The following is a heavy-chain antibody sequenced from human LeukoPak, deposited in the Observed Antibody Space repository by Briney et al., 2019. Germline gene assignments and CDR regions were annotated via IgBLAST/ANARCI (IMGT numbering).Heavy chain of an antibody. CDR1: GFTFNFYN. D-gene: IGHD3-16*02. V-gene: IGHV3-21*01. CDR3: VRVRGPWNYRYYYYMDV. CDR2: ISATGSST. Sequence: PGGSLRLSCAASGFTFNFYNMNWVRQAPGKGLEWVSSISATGSSTSYADSMKGRFTISRDNAKKSLYLQMNSLRAEDTAVYYCVRVRGPWNYRYYYYMDVWGKGTTVIVSS. J-gene: IGHJ6*03.